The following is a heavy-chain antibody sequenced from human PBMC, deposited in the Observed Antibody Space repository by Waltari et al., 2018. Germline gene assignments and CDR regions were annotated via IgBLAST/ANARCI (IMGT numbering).Heavy chain of an antibody. CDR3: ARGPPAAEGGY. Sequence: QVQLQESGTGLEMPSETLSLTCTVSGYFIRSGYSWGWIRQPPGKGLEWSGSIYHSGSTYYNPSLKSRVTITVDTAKSQFSLKLSSVTAADTAVYYCARGPPAAEGGYWGQGTLVTVSS. D-gene: IGHD2-2*01. CDR1: GYFIRSGYS. CDR2: IYHSGST. J-gene: IGHJ4*02. V-gene: IGHV4-38-2*02.